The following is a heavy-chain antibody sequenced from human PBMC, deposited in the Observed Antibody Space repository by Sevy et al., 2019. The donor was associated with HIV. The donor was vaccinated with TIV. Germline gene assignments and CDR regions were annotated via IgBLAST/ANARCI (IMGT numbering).Heavy chain of an antibody. CDR1: GGSFSGYY. J-gene: IGHJ6*02. CDR3: ARGNRRYFDQGWSQLYYYYGMDD. D-gene: IGHD3-9*01. Sequence: SETLSLTCAVYGGSFSGYYWSWIRQPPGKGLEWIGEINHSGSTNYNPSLKSRVTISVDTSKNQFSLKLSSVTAADTAVYYCARGNRRYFDQGWSQLYYYYGMDDWGQGTTVTVSS. V-gene: IGHV4-34*01. CDR2: INHSGST.